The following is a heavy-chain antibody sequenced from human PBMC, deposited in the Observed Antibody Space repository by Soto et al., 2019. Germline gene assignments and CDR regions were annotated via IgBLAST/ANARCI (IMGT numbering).Heavy chain of an antibody. D-gene: IGHD3-3*01. CDR1: GGSVSSGSYY. V-gene: IGHV4-61*01. CDR2: IYYSGST. CDR3: ARDGMYYDFYYYYYGMDV. J-gene: IGHJ6*04. Sequence: SETLSLTCTVSGGSVSSGSYYWSWIRQPPGKGLEWIGYIYYSGSTNYNPSLKSRVTISVDTSKNQFSLKLSSVTAADTAVYYFARDGMYYDFYYYYYGMDVWGKGTTVTVSS.